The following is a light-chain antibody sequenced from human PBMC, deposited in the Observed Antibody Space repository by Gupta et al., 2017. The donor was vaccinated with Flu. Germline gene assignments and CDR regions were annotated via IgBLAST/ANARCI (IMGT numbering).Light chain of an antibody. CDR2: EVS. CDR3: RSYTSSSTYV. Sequence: QSALTQPPSVSGSPGQSVTISCTGTSSDVGNYNRVSWYQQSPGTAPKLMIYEVSNRPSGVPDRFSGSKSGNTASLTISGLQAEDEADFYCRSYTSSSTYVFGTGIKVTVL. J-gene: IGLJ1*01. V-gene: IGLV2-18*02. CDR1: SSDVGNYNR.